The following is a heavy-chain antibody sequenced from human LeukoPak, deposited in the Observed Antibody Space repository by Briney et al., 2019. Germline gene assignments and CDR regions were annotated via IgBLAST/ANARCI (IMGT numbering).Heavy chain of an antibody. CDR2: INMYNGNT. J-gene: IGHJ4*02. D-gene: IGHD3-16*02. CDR1: GYTFTSYA. V-gene: IGHV1-18*01. CDR3: ARVVGNYVWGSYRPEGCFDS. Sequence: ASVKVSCKASGYTFTSYAISWVRQAPGQGPEWMGWINMYNGNTNYAQKLQGRVTMTTDTSTSTAYMELRSLRSDDTAVYYCARVVGNYVWGSYRPEGCFDSWGQGTLVTVSS.